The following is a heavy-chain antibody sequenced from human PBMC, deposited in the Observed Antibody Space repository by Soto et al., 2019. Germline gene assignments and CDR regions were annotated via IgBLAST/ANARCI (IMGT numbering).Heavy chain of an antibody. Sequence: QVQLVESGGGVVQPGRSLRLSCAASGFTFSSYGMHWVRQAPGKGLEWVAVISYDGSNKYYADSVKGRFTISRDNSKNXXYLQMNSLRAEDTAVYYCAKVAVDRAAAGTGYFDYWGQGTLVTVSS. J-gene: IGHJ4*02. CDR1: GFTFSSYG. D-gene: IGHD6-13*01. V-gene: IGHV3-30*18. CDR3: AKVAVDRAAAGTGYFDY. CDR2: ISYDGSNK.